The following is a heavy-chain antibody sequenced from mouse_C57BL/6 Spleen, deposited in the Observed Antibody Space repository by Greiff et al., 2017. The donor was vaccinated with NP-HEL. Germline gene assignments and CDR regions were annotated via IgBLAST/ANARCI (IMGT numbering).Heavy chain of an antibody. V-gene: IGHV1-82*01. D-gene: IGHD2-5*01. CDR1: GYAFSSSW. Sequence: QVQLQQSEPELVKPGASVKISCKASGYAFSSSWMNWVKQRPGKGLEWIGRIYPGDGDTNYNGKFKGKATLTADKSSSTAYMQLSSLTSEDSAVYFCARFYSNYWGQGTTLTVSS. J-gene: IGHJ2*01. CDR3: ARFYSNY. CDR2: IYPGDGDT.